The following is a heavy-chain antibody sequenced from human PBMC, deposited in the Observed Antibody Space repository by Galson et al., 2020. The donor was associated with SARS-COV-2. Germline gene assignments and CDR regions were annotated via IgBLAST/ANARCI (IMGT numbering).Heavy chain of an antibody. CDR2: IQYDGSRE. D-gene: IGHD6-13*01. Sequence: GGSLRLSCVASGFDFGNYDIHWVRQGPGKGLEWMALIQYDGSREYYADSVKGRFTVSRDNSKDTAYLHLNSLRTEDTAVYYCAKVISWPNFDPWGQGTLVTVSS. J-gene: IGHJ5*02. V-gene: IGHV3-30*02. CDR1: GFDFGNYD. CDR3: AKVISWPNFDP.